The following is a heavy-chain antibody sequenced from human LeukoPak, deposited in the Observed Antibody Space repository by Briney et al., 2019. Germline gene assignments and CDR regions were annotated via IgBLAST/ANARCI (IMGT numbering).Heavy chain of an antibody. CDR1: GGTFSSYA. CDR2: IIPILGTA. J-gene: IGHJ4*02. Sequence: ASVKVSCKASGGTFSSYAISWVRQAPGQGLEWMGGIIPILGTANYAQKFQGRVTITADESTSTAYMELSSLRSEDTAVYYCARDSDYDSSGYSFDYWGQGTLVTVSS. V-gene: IGHV1-69*13. CDR3: ARDSDYDSSGYSFDY. D-gene: IGHD3-22*01.